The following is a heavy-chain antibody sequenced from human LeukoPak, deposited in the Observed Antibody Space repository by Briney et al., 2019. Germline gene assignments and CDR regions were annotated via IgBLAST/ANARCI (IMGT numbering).Heavy chain of an antibody. CDR2: IYTSGST. CDR1: GGSISSGSYY. D-gene: IGHD1-20*01. V-gene: IGHV4-61*02. CDR3: ARAGGNWNPTGDY. Sequence: SETLPLTCTVSGGSISSGSYYWSWIRQPAGKGLEWIGRIYTSGSTNYNPSLKSRVTISVDTSKNQFSLKLSSVTAADTAVYYCARAGGNWNPTGDYWGQGTLVTVSS. J-gene: IGHJ4*02.